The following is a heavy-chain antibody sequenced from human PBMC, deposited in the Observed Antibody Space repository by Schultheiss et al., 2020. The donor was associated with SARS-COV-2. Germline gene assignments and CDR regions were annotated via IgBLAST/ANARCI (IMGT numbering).Heavy chain of an antibody. V-gene: IGHV3-30*04. CDR1: GFTFSSYA. J-gene: IGHJ4*02. CDR2: ISYDGNSK. Sequence: GGSLRLSCAASGFTFSSYAMHWVRQAPGKGLEWLALISYDGNSKYYADSVKGRFTISRDNSKNALYLQMNSLRAEDTAVYYCATEPLLTHRPYGDASFGDYLGQGTLVTVSS. D-gene: IGHD4-17*01. CDR3: ATEPLLTHRPYGDASFGDY.